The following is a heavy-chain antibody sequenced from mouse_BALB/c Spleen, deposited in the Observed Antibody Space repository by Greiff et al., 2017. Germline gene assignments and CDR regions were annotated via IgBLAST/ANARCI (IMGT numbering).Heavy chain of an antibody. CDR3: ARSPPGRTWFAY. CDR2: ISSGGST. D-gene: IGHD1-1*01. J-gene: IGHJ3*01. Sequence: EVMLVESGGGLVKPGGSLKLSCAASGFTFSSYAMSWVRQTPEKRLEWVASISSGGSTYYPDSVKGRFTISRDNARNILYLQMSSLRSEDTAMYCCARSPPGRTWFAYWGQGTLVTVSA. V-gene: IGHV5-6-5*01. CDR1: GFTFSSYA.